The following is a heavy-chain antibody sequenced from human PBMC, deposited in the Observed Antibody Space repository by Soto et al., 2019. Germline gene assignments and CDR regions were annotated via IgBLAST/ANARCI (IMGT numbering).Heavy chain of an antibody. D-gene: IGHD3-3*01. CDR2: IYYSGST. J-gene: IGHJ5*02. V-gene: IGHV4-39*01. CDR3: ARHRYDFWSGYYNWFDP. CDR1: GGSISSSSYY. Sequence: QLQLQESGPGLVKPSETLSLTCTVSGGSISSSSYYWGWIRQPPGKGLEWIGSIYYSGSTYCNPSLKSRVTISVDTSKNQFSLKLSSVTAADTAVYYCARHRYDFWSGYYNWFDPWGQGTLVTVSS.